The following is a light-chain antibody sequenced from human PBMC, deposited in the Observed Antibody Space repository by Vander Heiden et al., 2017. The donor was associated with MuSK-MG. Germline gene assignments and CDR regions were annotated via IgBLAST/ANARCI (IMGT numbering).Light chain of an antibody. CDR1: LSVSSY. J-gene: IGKJ3*01. Sequence: EIVLTQSPATLSLSPGARATLSCRASLSVSSYLAWYQQKPGQAPRLLIYEASNRATGIPARFSGSGSGTDFTLTISSLEPEDFAVYYCQQRSNWPLTFGPGTKVEIK. CDR2: EAS. V-gene: IGKV3-11*01. CDR3: QQRSNWPLT.